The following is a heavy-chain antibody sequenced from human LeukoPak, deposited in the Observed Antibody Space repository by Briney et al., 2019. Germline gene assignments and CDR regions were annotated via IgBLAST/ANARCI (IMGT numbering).Heavy chain of an antibody. CDR3: ARDSGGSSPFDY. CDR2: ISGSGDST. D-gene: IGHD4-23*01. J-gene: IGHJ4*02. CDR1: GFTFNTYV. V-gene: IGHV3-23*01. Sequence: PGGSLRLSCAASGFTFNTYVMNWVRQAPGKGLEWVSSISGSGDSTFYADSVKGRFAISRDNAKNSLYLQMNSLRAEDTAVYYCARDSGGSSPFDYWGQGTLVTVSS.